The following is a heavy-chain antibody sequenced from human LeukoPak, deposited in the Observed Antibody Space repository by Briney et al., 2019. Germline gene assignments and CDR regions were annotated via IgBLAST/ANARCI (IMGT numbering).Heavy chain of an antibody. D-gene: IGHD3-10*01. CDR2: IYPGDSDT. Sequence: GESLKISCKGSGYSFTSYWIGWVRQMPGKGLEWMGIIYPGDSDTRYSPSFQGQVTISADKSISTAYLQWSSLKASDTAMYYCARQALWFGELFLFDPWGQGTLVTVSS. V-gene: IGHV5-51*01. CDR3: ARQALWFGELFLFDP. J-gene: IGHJ5*02. CDR1: GYSFTSYW.